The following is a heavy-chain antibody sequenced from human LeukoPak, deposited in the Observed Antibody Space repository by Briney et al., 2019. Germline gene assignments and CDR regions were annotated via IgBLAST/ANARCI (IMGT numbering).Heavy chain of an antibody. V-gene: IGHV3-30*02. CDR1: GFTFSSYG. J-gene: IGHJ5*02. Sequence: GGSLRLSCAASGFTFSSYGMHWVRQAPGKGLEWVAFIRYDGSNKYYADSVKGRFTISRDNSKNTLYLQMNSLRAEDTAVYYCAKAEWLQPGWFDPWGQGTLVTVSS. CDR3: AKAEWLQPGWFDP. CDR2: IRYDGSNK. D-gene: IGHD5-12*01.